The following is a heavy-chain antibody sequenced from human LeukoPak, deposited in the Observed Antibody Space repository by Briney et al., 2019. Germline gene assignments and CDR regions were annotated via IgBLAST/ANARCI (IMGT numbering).Heavy chain of an antibody. CDR3: AKGHPTLVDIGDFDF. J-gene: IGHJ4*02. D-gene: IGHD2-15*01. CDR2: VSLTGGTT. CDR1: GFTFNSYA. Sequence: GGSLRLSCAASGFTFNSYAINWARQAPGKGLEWVSTVSLTGGTTYHADSVKGRFTISRDNSKNTVYLQMNSLRAEDTAVYYCAKGHPTLVDIGDFDFWGQGTLVTVSS. V-gene: IGHV3-23*01.